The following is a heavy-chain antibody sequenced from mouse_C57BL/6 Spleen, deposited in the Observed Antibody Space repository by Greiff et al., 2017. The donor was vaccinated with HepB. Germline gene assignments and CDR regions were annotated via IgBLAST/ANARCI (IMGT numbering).Heavy chain of an antibody. CDR3: ARFDGYSRFAY. CDR1: GFTFSDYG. V-gene: IGHV5-17*01. D-gene: IGHD2-3*01. J-gene: IGHJ3*01. Sequence: EVKLMESGGGLVKPGGSLKLSCAASGFTFSDYGMHWVRQAPEKGLEWVAYISSGSSTIYYADTVKGRFTISRDNAKNTLFLQMTSLSSEDTARYYLARFDGYSRFAYWGQGTLVTVSA. CDR2: ISSGSSTI.